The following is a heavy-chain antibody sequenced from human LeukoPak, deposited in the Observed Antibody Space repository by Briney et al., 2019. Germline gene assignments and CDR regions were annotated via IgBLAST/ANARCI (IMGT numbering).Heavy chain of an antibody. CDR1: GFTFRNYS. J-gene: IGHJ4*02. V-gene: IGHV3-23*01. Sequence: GGSLRLSCAASGFTFRNYSMNWVRQAPGKGLEWDSGISDSGGTTDYADSVKGRFAISRDNSNNTLYLQMNSLRAEDTAVYYCAKARSGSSSSCYNYWGQGTLVTVSS. CDR2: ISDSGGTT. D-gene: IGHD2-2*02. CDR3: AKARSGSSSSCYNY.